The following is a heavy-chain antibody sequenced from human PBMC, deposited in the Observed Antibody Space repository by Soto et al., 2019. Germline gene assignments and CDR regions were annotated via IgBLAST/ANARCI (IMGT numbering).Heavy chain of an antibody. CDR3: ARDAAQTYYDFWSGSMYYFDY. Sequence: GASVKVSCKASGYTFTGYYMHWVRQAPGQGLEWMGWINPNSGGTNYAQKFQGWVTMTRDTSISTAYMELSRLRSDDTAVYYCARDAAQTYYDFWSGSMYYFDYWGQGTLVTVSS. CDR1: GYTFTGYY. J-gene: IGHJ4*02. V-gene: IGHV1-2*04. CDR2: INPNSGGT. D-gene: IGHD3-3*01.